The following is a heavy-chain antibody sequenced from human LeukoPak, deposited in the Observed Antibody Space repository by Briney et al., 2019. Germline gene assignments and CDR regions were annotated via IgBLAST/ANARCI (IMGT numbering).Heavy chain of an antibody. J-gene: IGHJ5*02. V-gene: IGHV4-59*12. Sequence: PSETLSLTCTVSGGSISSYYWSWIRQPPGKGLEWIGEIYHSGSTNYNPSLKSRVTISVDKSKNQFSLKLSSVTAADTAVYYCASGYFDPLNWFDPWGQGTLVTVSS. D-gene: IGHD3-9*01. CDR3: ASGYFDPLNWFDP. CDR2: IYHSGST. CDR1: GGSISSYY.